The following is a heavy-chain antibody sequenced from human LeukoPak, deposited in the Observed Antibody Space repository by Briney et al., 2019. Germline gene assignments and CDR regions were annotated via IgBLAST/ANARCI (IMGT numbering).Heavy chain of an antibody. Sequence: SETLSLTCSVSGDSISSYYWSWLRQPPGKGLEWIGYVYYSGSTNYNPSLKSRVTISVDTSKNQFSLKLSSVTAADTAVYYCARRAYSSGFYFFDYWGQGTLVTVSS. CDR1: GDSISSYY. CDR3: ARRAYSSGFYFFDY. CDR2: VYYSGST. V-gene: IGHV4-59*08. J-gene: IGHJ4*02. D-gene: IGHD6-19*01.